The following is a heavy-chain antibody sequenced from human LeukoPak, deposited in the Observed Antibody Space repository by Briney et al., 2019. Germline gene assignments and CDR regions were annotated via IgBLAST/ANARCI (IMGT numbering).Heavy chain of an antibody. CDR2: IKSKTDGGTK. J-gene: IGHJ4*02. Sequence: GGSLRLYCAASGFTFSNAWLRWVRQAPGKGLEWVGRIKSKTDGGTKDYAGPVKGRFTISRDDSKNTLYLQMNSLKTEDTAVYYCTTDGVIVGATGFDYWGQGTLVTVSS. CDR3: TTDGVIVGATGFDY. CDR1: GFTFSNAW. D-gene: IGHD1-26*01. V-gene: IGHV3-15*01.